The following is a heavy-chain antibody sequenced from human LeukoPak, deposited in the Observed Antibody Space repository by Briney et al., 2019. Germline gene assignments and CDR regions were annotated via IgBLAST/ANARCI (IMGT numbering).Heavy chain of an antibody. V-gene: IGHV4-39*07. CDR3: ARDESEADYYGSGSTFDP. CDR2: IYYSGST. Sequence: SETLSLTCTVSGGSISSSSYYWGWIRQPPGKGLEWIGSIYYSGSTYYNPSLKSRVTISVDTSKNQFSLKLSSVTAADTAVYYCARDESEADYYGSGSTFDPWGQGTLVTVPS. CDR1: GGSISSSSYY. J-gene: IGHJ5*02. D-gene: IGHD3-10*01.